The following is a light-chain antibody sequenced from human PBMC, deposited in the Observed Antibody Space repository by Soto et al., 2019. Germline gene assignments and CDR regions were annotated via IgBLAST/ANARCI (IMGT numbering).Light chain of an antibody. CDR3: SSYTSGSTPYV. Sequence: QSALTQPASVSGSPGQSITISCTGTSSDVGGYNYVSWYQQHPGKAPKLMIYEVSKRPSGVSNRFSGSKSGNTASLTISGLQAEDEADYYCSSYTSGSTPYVFGTGTKLTVL. J-gene: IGLJ1*01. CDR2: EVS. V-gene: IGLV2-14*01. CDR1: SSDVGGYNY.